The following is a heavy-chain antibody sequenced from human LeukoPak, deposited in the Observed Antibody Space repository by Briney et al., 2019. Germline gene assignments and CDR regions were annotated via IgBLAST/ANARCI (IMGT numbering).Heavy chain of an antibody. V-gene: IGHV4-59*01. CDR1: GGSISSYY. Sequence: SETLSLTCTVSGGSISSYYWSWVRQPPGKRLEWIGCFYYSGSTNYNPSLKSRVTISVDTSKNQFSLKLTSVTAADTAVYYCARSYDSRGYYYYGMDVWGQGTTVTVSS. CDR3: ARSYDSRGYYYYGMDV. CDR2: FYYSGST. J-gene: IGHJ6*02. D-gene: IGHD3-22*01.